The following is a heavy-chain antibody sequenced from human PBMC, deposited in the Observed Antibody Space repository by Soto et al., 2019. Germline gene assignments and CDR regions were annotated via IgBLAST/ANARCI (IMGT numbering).Heavy chain of an antibody. V-gene: IGHV3-30*18. J-gene: IGHJ6*02. CDR2: VSYDGSFK. D-gene: IGHD2-2*01. CDR1: GCTFSKVG. Sequence: QVQLVESGGGVVQPGGSLRLSCEASGCTFSKVGIHWVRQAPGKGLEWVAVVSYDGSFKYYADSVKGRFTISRDNSKNTLYLQMNSLRPEDTALYYCAKDSDQLLFDYYYYGMDVWGQGTTVTVFS. CDR3: AKDSDQLLFDYYYYGMDV.